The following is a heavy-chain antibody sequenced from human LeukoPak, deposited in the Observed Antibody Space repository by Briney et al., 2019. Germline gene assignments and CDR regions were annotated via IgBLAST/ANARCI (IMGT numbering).Heavy chain of an antibody. J-gene: IGHJ4*02. Sequence: ASVNVSCQVSGYTLTELSMHWVRQAPGKGREWMGVFDPEDGETIYAQKFQGRVTMTEDTSTDTAYMELSSLRSEDTAVYYCATSSLVVPAANRAHFDYWGQGTLVTVSS. CDR1: GYTLTELS. CDR2: FDPEDGET. D-gene: IGHD2-2*01. V-gene: IGHV1-24*01. CDR3: ATSSLVVPAANRAHFDY.